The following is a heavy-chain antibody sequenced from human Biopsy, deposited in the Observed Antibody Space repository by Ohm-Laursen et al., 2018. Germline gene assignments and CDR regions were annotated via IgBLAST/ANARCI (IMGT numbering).Heavy chain of an antibody. Sequence: SETLSLTCTVSDDSIRNFYWTWIRQPLGQGLEWIGHASYSGYTNYNPSLKSRVTISVDTSKNHFSLNLRSVTAADTAVYSCARLGNFWNAEDGLDLWGLGTMVTVSS. CDR3: ARLGNFWNAEDGLDL. J-gene: IGHJ3*01. D-gene: IGHD3-3*01. CDR1: DDSIRNFY. V-gene: IGHV4-59*08. CDR2: ASYSGYT.